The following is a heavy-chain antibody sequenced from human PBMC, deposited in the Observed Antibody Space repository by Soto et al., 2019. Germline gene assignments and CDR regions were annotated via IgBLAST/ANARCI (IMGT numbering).Heavy chain of an antibody. V-gene: IGHV3-23*01. J-gene: IGHJ4*02. Sequence: EVQLWESGGGLVQPGGSLRLSCAASGFTFSSYAMSWVRQAPGKGLEWVSSISISGGNTYYADSVKGRLTISRDNSNNLLYLQMNSLTVDYTAVYFCARGEGPFDYWGQGTLVTVSS. D-gene: IGHD1-26*01. CDR3: ARGEGPFDY. CDR2: ISISGGNT. CDR1: GFTFSSYA.